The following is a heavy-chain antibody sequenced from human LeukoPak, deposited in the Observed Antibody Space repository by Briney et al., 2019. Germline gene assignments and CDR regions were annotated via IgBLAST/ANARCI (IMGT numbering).Heavy chain of an antibody. V-gene: IGHV5-51*01. Sequence: GESLKISCKGSGYSFTSYWIGWVRQMPGKGLEWMGIIYPGDSDTRYSPSFQGQVTISADKSISTAYLQWSSLKASDTAMYYCARPAYYYGSGSYSAGAFDIWGQGTMVTVSS. CDR3: ARPAYYYGSGSYSAGAFDI. D-gene: IGHD3-10*01. CDR1: GYSFTSYW. J-gene: IGHJ3*02. CDR2: IYPGDSDT.